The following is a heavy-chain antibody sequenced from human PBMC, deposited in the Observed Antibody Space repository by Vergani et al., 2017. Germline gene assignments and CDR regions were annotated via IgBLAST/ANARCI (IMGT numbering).Heavy chain of an antibody. CDR3: VRVDHIVVVTAEGPLFDL. V-gene: IGHV4-39*01. Sequence: QVQLQESGPGVVKPSETLSLTCTVSGVSIRSSRYYWGWIRQPPGKGLEWIATNYYSGSTNYNPSLKSRVTVSLDTSKNQFSLKFNSVTAADTATYYCVRVDHIVVVTAEGPLFDLWGRGTLVTVSS. J-gene: IGHJ2*01. CDR2: NYYSGST. D-gene: IGHD2-21*02. CDR1: GVSIRSSRYY.